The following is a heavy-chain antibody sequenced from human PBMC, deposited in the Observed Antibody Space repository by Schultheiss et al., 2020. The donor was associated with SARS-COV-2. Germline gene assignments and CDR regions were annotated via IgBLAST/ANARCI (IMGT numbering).Heavy chain of an antibody. J-gene: IGHJ4*02. CDR2: IYHSGST. CDR1: GGSISSSNW. D-gene: IGHD2-21*01. V-gene: IGHV4-4*02. Sequence: SETLSLTCAVSGGSISSSNWWSWVRQPPGKGLEWIGEIYHSGSTYYNPSLKSRVTISVDMSKNQFSLKLSSVTAADTAVYYCARRAYCGDDCFPFDYWGQGTLVTVSS. CDR3: ARRAYCGDDCFPFDY.